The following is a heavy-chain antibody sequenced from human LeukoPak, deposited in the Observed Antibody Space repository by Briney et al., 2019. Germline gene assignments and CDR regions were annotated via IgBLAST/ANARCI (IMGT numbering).Heavy chain of an antibody. CDR3: AREEYCGGDCYSAWFDP. CDR2: INPNSGGT. CDR1: GYTFTGYY. Sequence: ASVKVSCKASGYTFTGYYMHWVRQAPGQGLEWMGWINPNSGGTNYAQKFQGWVTMTRDTSISTAYMELSRLRSDDTAVYYCAREEYCGGDCYSAWFDPWGQGTLVTVSS. V-gene: IGHV1-2*04. J-gene: IGHJ5*02. D-gene: IGHD2-21*02.